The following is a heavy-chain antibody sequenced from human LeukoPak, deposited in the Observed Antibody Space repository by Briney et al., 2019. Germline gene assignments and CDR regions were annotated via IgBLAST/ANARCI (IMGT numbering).Heavy chain of an antibody. CDR2: IYYSGST. J-gene: IGHJ4*02. V-gene: IGHV4-39*07. Sequence: SETLSLTCTVSGGSIGSSSYYWGWIRQPPGKGLEWIGSIYYSGSTYYNPSLKSRVTISVDTSKNQFSLKLSSVTAADTAVYYCARGRAVATGPNETTGLGYWGQGTLVTVSP. CDR1: GGSIGSSSYY. D-gene: IGHD5-12*01. CDR3: ARGRAVATGPNETTGLGY.